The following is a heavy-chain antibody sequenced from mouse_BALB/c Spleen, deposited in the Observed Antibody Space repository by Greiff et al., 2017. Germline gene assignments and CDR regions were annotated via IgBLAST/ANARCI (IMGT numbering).Heavy chain of an antibody. D-gene: IGHD2-4*01. Sequence: EVQLQQSGAELVKPGASVKLSCTASGFNIKDTYMRWVKQRPEQGLEWIGRIDPANGNTKYDPKFQGKATITADTSSNTAYLQLSSLTSEDTAVYYCARKGDDYGGFAYWGQGTLVTVSA. CDR3: ARKGDDYGGFAY. CDR2: IDPANGNT. V-gene: IGHV14-3*02. J-gene: IGHJ3*01. CDR1: GFNIKDTY.